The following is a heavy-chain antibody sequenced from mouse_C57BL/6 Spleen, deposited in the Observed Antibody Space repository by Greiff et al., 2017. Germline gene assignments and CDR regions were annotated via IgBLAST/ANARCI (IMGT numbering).Heavy chain of an antibody. J-gene: IGHJ4*01. CDR2: INPGSGGT. CDR1: GYAFTNYL. V-gene: IGHV1-54*01. Sequence: LQESGAELVRPGTSVKVSCKASGYAFTNYLIEWVKQRPGQGLEWIGVINPGSGGTNYNEKFKGKATLTADKSSSTAYMQLSSLTSEDSAVYFCARSRDYAMDYWGQGTSVTVSS. CDR3: ARSRDYAMDY.